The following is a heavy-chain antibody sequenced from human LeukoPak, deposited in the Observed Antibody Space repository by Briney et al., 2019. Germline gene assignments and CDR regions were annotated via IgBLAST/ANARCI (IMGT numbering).Heavy chain of an antibody. Sequence: TGGSLRLSCAASGFSFSSYAIHWVRQAPGKGLEYVSAVCSNAACAYYADSVRGRFSMSRDNSKNTVWLQMDNLRVEDMAIYYCVRRDGYNFDYWGRGTLVTVSS. V-gene: IGHV3-64*02. D-gene: IGHD5-24*01. CDR3: VRRDGYNFDY. CDR2: VCSNAACA. CDR1: GFSFSSYA. J-gene: IGHJ4*02.